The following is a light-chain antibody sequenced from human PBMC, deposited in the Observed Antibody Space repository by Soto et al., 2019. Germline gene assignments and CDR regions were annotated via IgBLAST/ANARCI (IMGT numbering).Light chain of an antibody. Sequence: EIVLTQSPATLSLSPGERATLSCRASQSVSSYLAWYQQKPGQAPRLLIYDASNRATGIPARFSGSGSGTDFTLTISILEHEYFAVYYCQQRSNWPPPTFGGGTKVEIK. CDR3: QQRSNWPPPT. V-gene: IGKV3-11*01. J-gene: IGKJ4*01. CDR1: QSVSSY. CDR2: DAS.